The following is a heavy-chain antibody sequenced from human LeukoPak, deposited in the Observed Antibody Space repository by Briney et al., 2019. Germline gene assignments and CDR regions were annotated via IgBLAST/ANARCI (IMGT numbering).Heavy chain of an antibody. Sequence: GGSLRLSCDASGFTFSNYVMHWVRQAPGKGLEWVADISYNGDNKYYADYVKGRFTISRDNSKNTLYLQMNSLGADDTALYYCARDTGGYYYYYAMDVWGQGTTVTVSS. CDR2: ISYNGDNK. D-gene: IGHD2-8*02. CDR1: GFTFSNYV. J-gene: IGHJ6*02. CDR3: ARDTGGYYYYYAMDV. V-gene: IGHV3-30-3*01.